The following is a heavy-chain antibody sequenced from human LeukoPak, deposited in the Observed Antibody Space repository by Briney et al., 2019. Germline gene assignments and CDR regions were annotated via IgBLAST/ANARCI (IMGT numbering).Heavy chain of an antibody. CDR1: GGSISSGSYN. CDR3: ARKSWNGPYI. D-gene: IGHD1-1*01. J-gene: IGHJ3*02. V-gene: IGHV4-61*02. CDR2: IYTSGST. Sequence: PSETLSLTCTVSGGSISSGSYNWSWIRQPAGKGLEWIGRIYTSGSTNYNPSLKSRVTISVDTSKNQFSLKLSSVTAADTAVYYCARKSWNGPYIWGQGTVVTVSS.